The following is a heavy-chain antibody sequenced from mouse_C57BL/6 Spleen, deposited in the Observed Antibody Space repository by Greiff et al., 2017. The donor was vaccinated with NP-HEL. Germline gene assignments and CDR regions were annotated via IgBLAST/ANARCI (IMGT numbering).Heavy chain of an antibody. V-gene: IGHV1-22*01. J-gene: IGHJ3*01. CDR1: GYTFTDYN. CDR3: ASNWDGFAY. D-gene: IGHD4-1*01. CDR2: INPNNGGT. Sequence: EVQLMESGPELVKPGASVKMSCKASGYTFTDYNMHWVKQSHGKSLEWIGYINPNNGGTSYNQKFKGKATLTVNKSSSTAYMELRSLTSEDSAVYYCASNWDGFAYWGQGTLVTVSA.